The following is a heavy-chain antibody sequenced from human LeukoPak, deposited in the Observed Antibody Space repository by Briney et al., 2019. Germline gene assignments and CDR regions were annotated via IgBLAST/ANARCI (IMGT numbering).Heavy chain of an antibody. J-gene: IGHJ5*02. CDR2: IIPIFGTA. CDR3: APHGEYANWFDP. CDR1: GGTFSSYA. D-gene: IGHD3-10*01. Sequence: GSSVKVSCKASGGTFSSYAISWVRQAPGQGLEWMGGIIPIFGTANYAQKFQGRVTITADESTSTAYVELSSLRSEDTAVYYCAPHGEYANWFDPWGQGTLVTVSS. V-gene: IGHV1-69*01.